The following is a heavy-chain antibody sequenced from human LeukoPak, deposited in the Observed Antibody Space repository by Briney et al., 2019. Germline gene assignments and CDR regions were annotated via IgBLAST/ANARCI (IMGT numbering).Heavy chain of an antibody. CDR3: ARDGKGIFDY. D-gene: IGHD1-14*01. J-gene: IGHJ4*02. Sequence: PGGSLRLSCEASGFTFSSYYMIWVRQAPGKGLAWVSRINSDGSSTSYADSVKGRFTISRDNAKNTLYLQMNSLRAEDTAVYYCARDGKGIFDYWGQGTLVTVSS. CDR2: INSDGSST. V-gene: IGHV3-74*01. CDR1: GFTFSSYY.